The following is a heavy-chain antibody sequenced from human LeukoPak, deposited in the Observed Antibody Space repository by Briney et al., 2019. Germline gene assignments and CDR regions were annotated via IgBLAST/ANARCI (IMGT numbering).Heavy chain of an antibody. J-gene: IGHJ5*02. CDR2: IYYSGST. V-gene: IGHV4-61*01. D-gene: IGHD3-22*01. CDR3: ASPRSYYDSSGYYIS. CDR1: GGSVSSGSYY. Sequence: SETLSLTCTVSGGSVSSGSYYWSWIRQPPGKRLEWIGYIYYSGSTNYNPSLKSRVTISVDTSKNQFSLKLSSVTAADTAVYYCASPRSYYDSSGYYISWGQGTLVTVSS.